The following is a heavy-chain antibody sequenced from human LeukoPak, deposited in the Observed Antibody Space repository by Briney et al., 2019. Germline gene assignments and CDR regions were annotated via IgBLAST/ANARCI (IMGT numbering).Heavy chain of an antibody. J-gene: IGHJ3*02. V-gene: IGHV3-30*02. CDR3: AKKSPTTVGAFDI. D-gene: IGHD4-11*01. Sequence: GGSLRLSCAASGFTFSSYGMHWVRQAPGKGLEWVAFIRYDGSNKYYADSVKGRFTISRDNSKNTLYLQMNSLRAEDTAVYYCAKKSPTTVGAFDIWGQGTMVTVSS. CDR1: GFTFSSYG. CDR2: IRYDGSNK.